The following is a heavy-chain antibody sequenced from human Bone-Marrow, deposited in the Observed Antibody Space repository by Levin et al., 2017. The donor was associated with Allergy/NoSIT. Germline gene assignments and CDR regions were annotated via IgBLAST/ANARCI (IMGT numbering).Heavy chain of an antibody. CDR3: ARGPRGLGYYYAMDV. J-gene: IGHJ6*02. CDR1: GYSFTSYY. V-gene: IGHV1-46*01. CDR2: LNPSAETT. D-gene: IGHD3-10*01. Sequence: ASVKVSCKASGYSFTSYYIHWVRQAPGQGLEWLGILNPSAETTAYAQRFLGRVSLTWDTSTNTVDMVLSSLRSEDTAVYFCARGPRGLGYYYAMDVWGHGTAVTVSS.